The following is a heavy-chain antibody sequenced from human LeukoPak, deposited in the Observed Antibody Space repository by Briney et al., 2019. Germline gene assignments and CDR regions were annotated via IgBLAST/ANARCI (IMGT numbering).Heavy chain of an antibody. V-gene: IGHV3-23*01. D-gene: IGHD3-22*01. Sequence: GGTLRLSCAASGFTFSIHGMNWVRQAPGKGLEWVSGISPGGEIPYYADSVKGRFTISRDNSKDTVSLQLHSLRDEDTATYYCAKDDGWLYYNHWGQGTLVTVSS. CDR2: ISPGGEIP. J-gene: IGHJ4*02. CDR3: AKDDGWLYYNH. CDR1: GFTFSIHG.